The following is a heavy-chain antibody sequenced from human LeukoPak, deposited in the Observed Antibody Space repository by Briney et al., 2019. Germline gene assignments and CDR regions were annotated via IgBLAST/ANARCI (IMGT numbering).Heavy chain of an antibody. CDR2: IYYSGST. CDR1: GGSISSYY. Sequence: PSETLSLTCTVSGGSISSYYWSWIRQPPGKGLEWIGYIYYSGSTNYNPSLKSRVTISVDTSKNQFSLKLSSVTAADTAVYYCARGGGSSGNRYFDYGGQGTLVTVSS. D-gene: IGHD6-13*01. J-gene: IGHJ4*02. V-gene: IGHV4-59*01. CDR3: ARGGGSSGNRYFDY.